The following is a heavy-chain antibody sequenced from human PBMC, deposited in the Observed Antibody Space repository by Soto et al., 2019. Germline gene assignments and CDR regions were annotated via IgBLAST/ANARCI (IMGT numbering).Heavy chain of an antibody. J-gene: IGHJ6*02. CDR3: AKDLTSDSSGYWLYGMDV. D-gene: IGHD3-22*01. CDR2: ISGSGGST. Sequence: PGGSLRLSCAASGFTFSSYAMSWVRQAPGKGLEWVSAISGSGGSTYYADSVKGRFTISRDNSKNTLYLQMNSLRAEDTAVYYRAKDLTSDSSGYWLYGMDVWGQGTTVTVSS. V-gene: IGHV3-23*01. CDR1: GFTFSSYA.